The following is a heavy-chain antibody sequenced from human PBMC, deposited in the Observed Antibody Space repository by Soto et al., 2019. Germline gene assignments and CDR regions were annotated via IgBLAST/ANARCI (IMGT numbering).Heavy chain of an antibody. CDR3: AKLNSVPGYSSSWPPFDY. V-gene: IGHV3-30*18. CDR2: ISYDGSNK. J-gene: IGHJ4*02. Sequence: QVQLVESGGGVVQPGRSLRLSCAASGFTFSSYGMHWVRQAPGKGLEWVAVISYDGSNKYYADSVKGRFTISRDNSKNTLYLQMNSLRAEDTAVYYCAKLNSVPGYSSSWPPFDYWGQGTLVTVSS. D-gene: IGHD6-13*01. CDR1: GFTFSSYG.